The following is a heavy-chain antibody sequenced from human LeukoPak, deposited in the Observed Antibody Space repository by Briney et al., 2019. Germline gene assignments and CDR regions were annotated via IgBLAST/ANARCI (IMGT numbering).Heavy chain of an antibody. D-gene: IGHD1-26*01. CDR1: GFTFSSYA. V-gene: IGHV3-23*01. CDR3: AKDQIGWEQWGPYYFDY. CDR2: ISGSGGST. Sequence: PGGSLRLSCAASGFTFSSYAMSWVRQAPGKGLEWVSAISGSGGSTYYADSVKGRFTISRDNSKNTLYLQMNSLRAEDTAVYYCAKDQIGWEQWGPYYFDYWGQGTLVTVSS. J-gene: IGHJ4*02.